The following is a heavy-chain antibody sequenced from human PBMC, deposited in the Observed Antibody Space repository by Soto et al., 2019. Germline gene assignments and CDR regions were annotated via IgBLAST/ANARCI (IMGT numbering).Heavy chain of an antibody. CDR3: SRNQYYYDSSGDDN. J-gene: IGHJ1*01. CDR2: IRDKANSYAT. Sequence: EVQLVESGGGLVQPGGSLKLSCAASGFTFSDSAIHWVRQASGKGLEWVGRIRDKANSYATAYAASVIGRFTLSRDDSKNTAFLQMNSMKSEDTAVYYCSRNQYYYDSSGDDNWGQGTLVTVSS. V-gene: IGHV3-73*02. D-gene: IGHD3-22*01. CDR1: GFTFSDSA.